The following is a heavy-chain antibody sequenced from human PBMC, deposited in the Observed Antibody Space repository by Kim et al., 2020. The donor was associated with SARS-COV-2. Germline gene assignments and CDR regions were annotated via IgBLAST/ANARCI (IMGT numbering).Heavy chain of an antibody. V-gene: IGHV4-59*01. CDR2: IYYSGST. J-gene: IGHJ4*02. D-gene: IGHD2-21*02. CDR3: AREVVTYYFDY. Sequence: SETLSLTCTVSGGSISSYYWSWIRQPPGKGLEWIGYIYYSGSTNYNPSLKSRVTISVDTSKNQFSLKLSSVTAADTAVYYCAREVVTYYFDYWGQGTLVT. CDR1: GGSISSYY.